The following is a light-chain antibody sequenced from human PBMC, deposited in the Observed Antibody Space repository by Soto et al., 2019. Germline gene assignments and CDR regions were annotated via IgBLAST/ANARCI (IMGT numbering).Light chain of an antibody. Sequence: EIVMTQSPATLSVSPGERATLSCRASQSISNNLAWYQQKPGQAPRLLIYAASIRATGIPARFSGSASGTDFHLTIGSLQSEDFAVYVCQQYNNWPPYTFGQGTKLEIK. CDR3: QQYNNWPPYT. CDR1: QSISNN. J-gene: IGKJ2*01. CDR2: AAS. V-gene: IGKV3D-15*01.